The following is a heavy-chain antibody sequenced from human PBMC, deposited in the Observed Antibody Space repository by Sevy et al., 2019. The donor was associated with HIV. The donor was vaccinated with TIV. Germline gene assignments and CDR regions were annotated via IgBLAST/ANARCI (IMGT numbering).Heavy chain of an antibody. CDR2: ISWNSGSI. V-gene: IGHV3-9*01. CDR1: GFTFDDYA. J-gene: IGHJ4*02. CDR3: AKDYVAAIDY. Sequence: GGSLRLSCAASGFTFDDYAMHWVRQAPGKGLEWVSGISWNSGSIGYADSVKGRFTISRDNAKNSLYLQMNSLRAEDTALYYCAKDYVAAIDYWGQGTLVTVSS. D-gene: IGHD6-19*01.